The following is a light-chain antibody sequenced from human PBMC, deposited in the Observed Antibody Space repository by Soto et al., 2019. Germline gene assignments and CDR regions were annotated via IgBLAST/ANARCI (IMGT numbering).Light chain of an antibody. V-gene: IGKV1D-12*01. CDR2: AAS. CDR1: QGISSW. J-gene: IGKJ5*01. Sequence: DIQMTQPPSSVSASVGDGVTITCRASQGISSWLAWYQQKPGRAPKLLIYAASSLQSGVPSRFSGSGSGTDFTLTISSLQPEDFATYYCHQLISLPITFGQGTRLEIK. CDR3: HQLISLPIT.